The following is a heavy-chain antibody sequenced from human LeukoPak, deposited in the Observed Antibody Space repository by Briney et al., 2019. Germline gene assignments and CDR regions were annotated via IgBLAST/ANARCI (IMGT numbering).Heavy chain of an antibody. CDR1: GFTFSACS. D-gene: IGHD3-22*01. V-gene: IGHV3-21*01. J-gene: IGHJ4*02. CDR2: ISSDGAYI. Sequence: GGSLRLSCAASGFTFSACSMNWVRQAPGKGLEWVSGISSDGAYIYYADSVKGRFTVSRDNAKNSLSLHMSSLRAEDTAVYYCARGPHTGVNYYDSSGYYYWGQGTLVTVSS. CDR3: ARGPHTGVNYYDSSGYYY.